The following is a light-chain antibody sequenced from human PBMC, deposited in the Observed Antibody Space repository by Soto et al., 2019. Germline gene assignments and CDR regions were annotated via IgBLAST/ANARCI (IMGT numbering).Light chain of an antibody. CDR3: QQYYTTLS. CDR1: QSVLYSPNNKNY. J-gene: IGKJ4*01. V-gene: IGKV4-1*01. CDR2: WAS. Sequence: DIVMTQSPDSLAVSLGERATINCKSSQSVLYSPNNKNYLAWYQQKPGQPPNLLIYWASTRESGVPDQFSGSGSATDFTLTISSLQAEDVAVYYCQQYYTTLSFGGGTKVDIK.